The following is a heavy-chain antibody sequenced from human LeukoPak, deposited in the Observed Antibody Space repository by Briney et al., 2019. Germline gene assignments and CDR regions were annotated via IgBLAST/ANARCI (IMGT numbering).Heavy chain of an antibody. J-gene: IGHJ4*02. CDR2: IKQDGSEK. D-gene: IGHD4-17*01. V-gene: IGHV3-7*01. CDR1: GFTFSSYW. CDR3: ARLARGHDYGDYLDY. Sequence: GGSLRLSCAASGFTFSSYWMSWVRQAPGKGLEWVANIKQDGSEKYYVDSVKGRFTISRDNAKNSLYLQMNSLRAEDTAVYCCARLARGHDYGDYLDYWGQGTLVTVSS.